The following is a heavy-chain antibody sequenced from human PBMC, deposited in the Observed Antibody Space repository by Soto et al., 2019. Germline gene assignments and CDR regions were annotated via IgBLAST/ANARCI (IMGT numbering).Heavy chain of an antibody. Sequence: ASVKVSCKVSGYTLTELSMHWVRQAPGKGLEWMGGFDPEDGETIYAQKFQGRVTMTEDTSTDTAYMELSSLRSEDTAVYYCATDNGSGSGGGPSPGYYGMDVWGQGTTVTVSS. CDR2: FDPEDGET. CDR1: GYTLTELS. V-gene: IGHV1-24*01. CDR3: ATDNGSGSGGGPSPGYYGMDV. J-gene: IGHJ6*02. D-gene: IGHD3-10*01.